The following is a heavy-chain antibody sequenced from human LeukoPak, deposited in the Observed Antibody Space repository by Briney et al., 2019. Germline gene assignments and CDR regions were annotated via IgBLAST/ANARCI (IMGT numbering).Heavy chain of an antibody. CDR2: ISSSGSTT. CDR3: AKELDLDFDY. D-gene: IGHD1-7*01. Sequence: SGGSLRLSCAASGFTFSTLEMNWVRQGPGKGLEWLSYISSSGSTTYYADSVKGRFTISRDNAKNSLYLQMNSLRAEDTAVYYCAKELDLDFDYWGQGTLVTVSS. V-gene: IGHV3-48*03. J-gene: IGHJ4*02. CDR1: GFTFSTLE.